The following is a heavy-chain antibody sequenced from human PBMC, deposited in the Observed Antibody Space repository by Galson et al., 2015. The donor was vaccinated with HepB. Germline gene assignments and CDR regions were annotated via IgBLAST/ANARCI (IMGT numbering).Heavy chain of an antibody. J-gene: IGHJ5*02. CDR3: ARVGVAATLRNWFDP. CDR1: GFTFSSYA. D-gene: IGHD2-15*01. Sequence: SLRLSCAASGFTFSSYAMHWVRQAPGKGLEWVSRINSDGSSTSYADSVKGRFTISRDNAKNTLYLQMNSLRAEDTAVYYCARVGVAATLRNWFDPWGQGTLVTVSS. CDR2: INSDGSST. V-gene: IGHV3-74*01.